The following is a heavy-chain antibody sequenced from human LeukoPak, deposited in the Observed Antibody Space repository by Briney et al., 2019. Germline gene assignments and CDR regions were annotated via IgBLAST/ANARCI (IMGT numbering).Heavy chain of an antibody. CDR2: IYPGASGT. V-gene: IGHV5-51*01. Sequence: GESLKISCKGSGYSFTSYWIAWVRLTPVKGLEWMGSIYPGASGTRYSPSFQGQVTISADKSISTAYLQWRGLKASDTAIYYCARLGTAVIARFFDYWGQGSLVTVSS. J-gene: IGHJ4*02. CDR1: GYSFTSYW. D-gene: IGHD2-2*01. CDR3: ARLGTAVIARFFDY.